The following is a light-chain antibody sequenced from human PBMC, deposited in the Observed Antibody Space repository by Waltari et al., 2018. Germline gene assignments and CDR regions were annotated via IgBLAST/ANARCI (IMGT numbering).Light chain of an antibody. Sequence: QSALPQPPSASGSPGQSVTIPCTGSRREVGGSTYVSWYQQHPGNPPKLMIYGVDKRPSGVPVRFSGSKSGNTASLTVSGRQAEDEADYFCASYASTRKVFGGGTKLTVL. CDR3: ASYASTRKV. CDR2: GVD. J-gene: IGLJ3*02. CDR1: RREVGGSTY. V-gene: IGLV2-8*01.